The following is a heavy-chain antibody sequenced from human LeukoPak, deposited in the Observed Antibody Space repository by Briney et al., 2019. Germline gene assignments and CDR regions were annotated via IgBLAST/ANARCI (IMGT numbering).Heavy chain of an antibody. V-gene: IGHV4-34*01. Sequence: SETLSLTCAVYGGSFSGYYWSWIRQPPGKGLEWIGEINHSGSTNYNPSLKSRVTISVDTSKNRFSLKLSSVTAADTAVYYCARGRLWFGPSRNSYFDYWGQGTLVTVSS. CDR2: INHSGST. D-gene: IGHD3-10*01. J-gene: IGHJ4*02. CDR3: ARGRLWFGPSRNSYFDY. CDR1: GGSFSGYY.